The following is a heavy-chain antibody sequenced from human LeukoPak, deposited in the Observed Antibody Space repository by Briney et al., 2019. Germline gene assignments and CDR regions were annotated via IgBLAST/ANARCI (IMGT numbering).Heavy chain of an antibody. CDR3: ARLSSGFYFDY. J-gene: IGHJ4*02. Sequence: SETLSLTCTVSGGSVSSGSYYWSWIRQPPGKGLEWIGYISYSGNTNYNPSLKSRITMSVDTSRNQFALRLSTVTAADTAVYYCARLSSGFYFDYWGQGALVTVSS. D-gene: IGHD3-22*01. CDR2: ISYSGNT. V-gene: IGHV4-61*01. CDR1: GGSVSSGSYY.